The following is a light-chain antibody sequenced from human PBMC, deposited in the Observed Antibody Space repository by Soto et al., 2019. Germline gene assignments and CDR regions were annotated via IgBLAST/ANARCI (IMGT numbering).Light chain of an antibody. Sequence: DVQMTQSPSTLSASVGDSVTITCRASQSISNWLAWHQQKPGKAPKLLISKASTLESGVPSRFSGSGSGTEFTLTISSLQPDDFATYYCQQYTSYPWTFGQGTKVDIK. CDR3: QQYTSYPWT. CDR2: KAS. V-gene: IGKV1-5*03. CDR1: QSISNW. J-gene: IGKJ1*01.